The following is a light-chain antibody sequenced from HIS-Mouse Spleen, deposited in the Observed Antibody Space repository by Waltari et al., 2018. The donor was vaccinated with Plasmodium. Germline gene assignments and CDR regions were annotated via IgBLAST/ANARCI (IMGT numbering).Light chain of an antibody. CDR3: QVWDSSSDHRV. CDR1: NIGSKS. CDR2: DDS. Sequence: SYVLTQPPSVSVAPGQTARITCGGNNIGSKSVHWYQQKPGQAPVLVVYDDSDRPSGIPEGVSGSNSGNTATLTISRFEAGDEADYYCQVWDSSSDHRVFGGGTKLTVL. J-gene: IGLJ3*02. V-gene: IGLV3-21*02.